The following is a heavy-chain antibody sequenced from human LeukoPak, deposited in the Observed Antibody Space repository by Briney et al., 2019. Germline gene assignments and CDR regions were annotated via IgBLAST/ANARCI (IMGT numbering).Heavy chain of an antibody. D-gene: IGHD6-13*01. CDR2: IYYSGST. V-gene: IGHV4-39*01. Sequence: PSETLSLTCTVSGGSISSYYWGWIRQPPGKGLEWIGSIYYSGSTYYNPSLKSRVTISVDTSKNQFSLKLSSVTAADTAVYYCARIRASSSWKGNYYYGMDVWGQGTTVTVSS. J-gene: IGHJ6*02. CDR1: GGSISSYY. CDR3: ARIRASSSWKGNYYYGMDV.